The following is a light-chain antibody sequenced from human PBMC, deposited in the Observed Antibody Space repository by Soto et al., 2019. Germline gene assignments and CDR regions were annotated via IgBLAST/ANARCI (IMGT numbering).Light chain of an antibody. CDR3: QKYNRAPWT. Sequence: DIQMTQSPSSLSASVGDRVTITCRASQGITDFLAWYQQKPGKVPKLLIYAASTLQSGVSSRFSGSGSGTDFTLTISSLQPEDVATYYCQKYNRAPWTFGQVKKVEIK. CDR2: AAS. V-gene: IGKV1-27*01. CDR1: QGITDF. J-gene: IGKJ1*01.